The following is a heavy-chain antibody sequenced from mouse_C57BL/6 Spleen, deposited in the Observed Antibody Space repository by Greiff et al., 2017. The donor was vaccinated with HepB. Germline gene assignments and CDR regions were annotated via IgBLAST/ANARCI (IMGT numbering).Heavy chain of an antibody. J-gene: IGHJ2*01. V-gene: IGHV5-6*02. D-gene: IGHD2-1*01. CDR3: ARHEGGNYDYFDY. CDR2: ISSGGSYT. Sequence: DVMLVESGGDLVKPGGSLKLSCAASGFTFSSYGMSWVRQTPDKRLEWVATISSGGSYTYYPDSVKGRFTISRDNAKNTLYLQMSSLKSEDTAMYYCARHEGGNYDYFDYWGQGTTLTVSS. CDR1: GFTFSSYG.